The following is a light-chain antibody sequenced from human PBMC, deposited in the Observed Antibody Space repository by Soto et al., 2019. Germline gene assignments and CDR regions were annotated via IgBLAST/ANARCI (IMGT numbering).Light chain of an antibody. J-gene: IGKJ4*01. V-gene: IGKV3-20*01. CDR1: QSVSRD. CDR3: QQYGTSPL. Sequence: TQSPATLSVSPGERATLSCRASQSVSRDLAWYQLKPGQAPRLLIYAASSRATGIPDRFSGSGSGTDFTLTISRLEAEDFAVYYCQQYGTSPLFGGGTKVEIK. CDR2: AAS.